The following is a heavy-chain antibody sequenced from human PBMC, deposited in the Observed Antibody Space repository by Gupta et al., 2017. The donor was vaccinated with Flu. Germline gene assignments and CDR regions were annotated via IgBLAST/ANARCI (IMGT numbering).Heavy chain of an antibody. CDR1: GGSISSYY. CDR2: IYSSGST. Sequence: QVHLQQSGPGLVKPSETLVLTCTVSGGSISSYYWSWFRQPAGKGLEWIGHIYSSGSTNYNPSLMSRVTVSEDTSKNQFSLKMSSVTAADTAVYYCARDSRDGGNDYWGQGTLVTVSS. CDR3: ARDSRDGGNDY. D-gene: IGHD3-16*01. V-gene: IGHV4-4*07. J-gene: IGHJ4*02.